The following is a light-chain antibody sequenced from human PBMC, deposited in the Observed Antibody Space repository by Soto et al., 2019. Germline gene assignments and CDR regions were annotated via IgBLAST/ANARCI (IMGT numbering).Light chain of an antibody. CDR3: QQYSSSPLT. V-gene: IGKV2-30*01. Sequence: DVVMTQSPLSLPVTLGQPASISCRSSQSLVYSDGNTYLNWFHQRPGQSPRRLIYKVSKRDSGVPDRFSGSGSGTDFTLSISRVEAEDFAVYYCQQYSSSPLTFGGGTKV. CDR1: QSLVYSDGNTY. J-gene: IGKJ4*01. CDR2: KVS.